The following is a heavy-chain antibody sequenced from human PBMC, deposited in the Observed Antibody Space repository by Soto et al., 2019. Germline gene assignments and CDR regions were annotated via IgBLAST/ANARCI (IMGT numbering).Heavy chain of an antibody. CDR3: ARDKITGLFDY. V-gene: IGHV4-34*01. Sequence: PSETLSLTCAVYGVSFSGYYWTWIRQHPGTGLEWIGEINHSGSTNYNPSLKSRVTISVDTSKNQFSLKLTSVTAADTAVYYCARDKITGLFDYWGQGTLVTVSS. CDR2: INHSGST. CDR1: GVSFSGYY. J-gene: IGHJ4*02. D-gene: IGHD2-8*02.